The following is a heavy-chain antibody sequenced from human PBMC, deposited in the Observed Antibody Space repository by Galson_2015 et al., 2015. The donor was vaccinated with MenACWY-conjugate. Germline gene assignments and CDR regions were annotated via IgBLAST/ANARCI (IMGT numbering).Heavy chain of an antibody. CDR2: VNSDGTGT. CDR1: GFTFSNYW. Sequence: SLRLSCAASGFTFSNYWMHWVRQAPGEGLEWVSRVNSDGTGTTYADSVKGRFTISRDNAKNTLYLQMNSLRAEDTAIYYCTEAAARYSTSSAFNWFDPWGQGALVTVSS. CDR3: TEAAARYSTSSAFNWFDP. J-gene: IGHJ5*02. V-gene: IGHV3-74*01. D-gene: IGHD6-6*01.